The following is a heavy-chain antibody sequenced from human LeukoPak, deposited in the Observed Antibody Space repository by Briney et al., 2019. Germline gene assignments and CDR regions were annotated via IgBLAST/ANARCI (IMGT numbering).Heavy chain of an antibody. D-gene: IGHD6-13*01. V-gene: IGHV4-39*01. J-gene: IGHJ4*02. Sequence: SETLSLTCTVSGGSISSSSYYWGWIRQPPEKGLEWIGSIYYSGTTYYNPSLKSRVTISVDTSKNQFSLKLSSVTAADTAVYYCARWGSWYKITMAEADYWGQGTLVTVSS. CDR3: ARWGSWYKITMAEADY. CDR2: IYYSGTT. CDR1: GGSISSSSYY.